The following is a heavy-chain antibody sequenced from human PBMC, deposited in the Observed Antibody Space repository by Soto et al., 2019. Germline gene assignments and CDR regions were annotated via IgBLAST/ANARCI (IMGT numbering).Heavy chain of an antibody. CDR2: IWYDGSNK. J-gene: IGHJ5*02. CDR3: AREWEIAAAGNRNWFDP. CDR1: GFTFSSYR. D-gene: IGHD6-13*01. Sequence: QVQLVESGGGVVQPGRSLRLSCAASGFTFSSYRMHWVRQAPGKGREWVAVIWYDGSNKYYADSVKGRFTISRDNSKNTLYLQMNSLRAEDTAVYYCAREWEIAAAGNRNWFDPWGQGTLVTVSS. V-gene: IGHV3-33*01.